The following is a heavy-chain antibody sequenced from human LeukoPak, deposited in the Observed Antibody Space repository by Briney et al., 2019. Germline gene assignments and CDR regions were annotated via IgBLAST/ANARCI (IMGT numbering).Heavy chain of an antibody. CDR1: GCTFDDYA. J-gene: IGHJ6*02. Sequence: GGFLRLSCAASGCTFDDYAMHWVRQAPGKGLEWVAGINWSSGYIDYADSVKGRFTVSRDNDKTSLYLQMNILRPDDTALYYCARDSRAGSNWIYYYHMDVWGQGTTVIVSS. D-gene: IGHD4-11*01. CDR2: INWSSGYI. CDR3: ARDSRAGSNWIYYYHMDV. V-gene: IGHV3-9*01.